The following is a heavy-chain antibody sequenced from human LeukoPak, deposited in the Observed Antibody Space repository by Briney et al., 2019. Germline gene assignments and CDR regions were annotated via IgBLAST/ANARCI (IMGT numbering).Heavy chain of an antibody. D-gene: IGHD2-2*01. CDR3: ARVRCSSTSCYLGWFDP. J-gene: IGHJ5*02. V-gene: IGHV1-3*01. Sequence: ASVKVSCKASGYTFTSYAMHWVRQAPGQRLEWMGWINAGNGNTEYSQKFQGRVTITRDTSASTAYMELSSLRSEDTAVYYCARVRCSSTSCYLGWFDPWGQGTLVTVSS. CDR2: INAGNGNT. CDR1: GYTFTSYA.